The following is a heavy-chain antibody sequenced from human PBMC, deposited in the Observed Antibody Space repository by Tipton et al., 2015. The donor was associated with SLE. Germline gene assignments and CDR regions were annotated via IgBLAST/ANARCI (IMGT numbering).Heavy chain of an antibody. Sequence: TLSLTCTVSGYSISSGYYWGWIRQPPGKGLEWIGSIYHSGSTYYNPSLKSRVTISVDTSKNQFSLKLSSVTAADTAVYYCAKDRYCGGGTCFASYFDLWGQGTPVTVSS. CDR3: AKDRYCGGGTCFASYFDL. CDR2: IYHSGST. V-gene: IGHV4-38-2*02. D-gene: IGHD2-21*01. CDR1: GYSISSGYY. J-gene: IGHJ4*02.